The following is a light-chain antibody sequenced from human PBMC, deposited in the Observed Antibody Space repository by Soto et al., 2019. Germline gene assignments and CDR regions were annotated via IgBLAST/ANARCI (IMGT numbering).Light chain of an antibody. V-gene: IGLV2-14*03. CDR3: SAFTGTTYV. CDR2: DVS. Sequence: QPVLTQPASVSGSPGQSITISCTGTSSDVGGNKYVSWYQHYPGKAPKLMICDVSNRPSGVSNRFSGSKSGNTASLTISGLQAEDEADYYCSAFTGTTYVFGTGTKLTVL. J-gene: IGLJ1*01. CDR1: SSDVGGNKY.